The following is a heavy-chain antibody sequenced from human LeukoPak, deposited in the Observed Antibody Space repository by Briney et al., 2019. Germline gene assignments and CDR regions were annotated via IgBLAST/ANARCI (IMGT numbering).Heavy chain of an antibody. V-gene: IGHV4-61*02. CDR2: IYTSGST. CDR3: ARDRSSTGYYYYYMDV. Sequence: SQTLSLTCTVSGGSISSGSYYWSWIRQPAGKGLEWIGRIYTSGSTYYNPSLKSRVTISVDTSKNQFSLKLSSVTAADTAVYYCARDRSSTGYYYYYMDVWGKGTTVTVSS. CDR1: GGSISSGSYY. D-gene: IGHD2-2*01. J-gene: IGHJ6*03.